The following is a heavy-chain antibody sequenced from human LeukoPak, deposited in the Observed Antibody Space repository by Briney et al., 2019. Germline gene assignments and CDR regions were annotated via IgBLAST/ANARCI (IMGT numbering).Heavy chain of an antibody. Sequence: SETLSLTCTVSGGSISSSSYYWGWIRQPPGKGLEWIGSIYYSGSTYYNPSLKSRVTISVDMSKNQFSLKLSSVTAADTAVYYCAREQSEYYYDSSGNYYFDYWGQGTLVTVSS. D-gene: IGHD3-22*01. J-gene: IGHJ4*02. V-gene: IGHV4-39*07. CDR1: GGSISSSSYY. CDR2: IYYSGST. CDR3: AREQSEYYYDSSGNYYFDY.